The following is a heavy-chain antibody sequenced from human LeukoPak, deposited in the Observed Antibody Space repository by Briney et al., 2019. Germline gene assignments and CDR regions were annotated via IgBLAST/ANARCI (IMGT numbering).Heavy chain of an antibody. CDR3: ARDSLDIVATGDAFDI. D-gene: IGHD5-12*01. V-gene: IGHV4-59*12. Sequence: SETLSLTCTVSGGSISSYYWSWIRQPPGKGLEWIGYIYYSGSTNYNPSLKSRVTISVDTSKNQFSLKLSSVTAADTAVYYCARDSLDIVATGDAFDIWGQGTMVTVSS. CDR2: IYYSGST. J-gene: IGHJ3*02. CDR1: GGSISSYY.